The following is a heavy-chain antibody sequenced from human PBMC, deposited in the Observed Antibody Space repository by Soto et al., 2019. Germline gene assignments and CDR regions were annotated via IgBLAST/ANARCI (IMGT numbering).Heavy chain of an antibody. CDR1: GFTFSSYS. CDR2: ISSSSSYI. CDR3: ARGDDYGGNSAFDI. J-gene: IGHJ3*02. V-gene: IGHV3-21*01. Sequence: GGSLRLSCEASGFTFSSYSMNWVRQAPGKGLEWVSSISSSSSYIYYADSMKGRFTISRDNAKNSLYLQMNSLRAEDTAVYYCARGDDYGGNSAFDIWGQGTMVTVSS. D-gene: IGHD4-17*01.